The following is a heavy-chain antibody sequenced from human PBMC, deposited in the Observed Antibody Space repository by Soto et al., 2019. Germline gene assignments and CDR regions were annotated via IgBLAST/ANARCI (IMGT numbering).Heavy chain of an antibody. V-gene: IGHV1-24*01. D-gene: IGHD3-22*01. CDR3: ATDSYYDSSGHYDY. CDR1: GYTLTELS. J-gene: IGHJ4*02. Sequence: ASVKVSCKVSGYTLTELSMQWVRQAPGKGLEWMGGFDPEDGETIYAQKFQGRVTMTEDTSTDTAYMELSSLRSEDTAVYYCATDSYYDSSGHYDYWGQGTLVTVSS. CDR2: FDPEDGET.